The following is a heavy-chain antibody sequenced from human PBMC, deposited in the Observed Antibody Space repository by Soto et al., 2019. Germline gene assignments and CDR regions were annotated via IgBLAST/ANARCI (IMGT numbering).Heavy chain of an antibody. CDR1: GFTFSSYG. Sequence: GGSLRLSCAASGFTFSSYGMHWVRQAPGKGREWVAVIWYDGSNKYYADSVKGRFTISRDNSKNTLYLQMNSLRAEDTAVYYCARAYKWNKWPQFYYWGQGT. J-gene: IGHJ4*02. CDR2: IWYDGSNK. CDR3: ARAYKWNKWPQFYY. V-gene: IGHV3-33*01. D-gene: IGHD1-20*01.